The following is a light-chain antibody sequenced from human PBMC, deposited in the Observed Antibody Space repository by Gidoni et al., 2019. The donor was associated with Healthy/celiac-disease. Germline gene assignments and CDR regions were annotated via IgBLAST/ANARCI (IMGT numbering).Light chain of an antibody. J-gene: IGKJ3*01. CDR1: QSVSSY. CDR3: QQSSNWPPFT. V-gene: IGKV3-11*01. CDR2: DAS. Sequence: EIVLAQSPATLSLSPGERATLSCRASQSVSSYLAWYQQKPGQAPRLLIYDASNRATGIPARFDGSGSGTDFTLTISSLEPEDFAVYYCQQSSNWPPFTFXPXTKVEIK.